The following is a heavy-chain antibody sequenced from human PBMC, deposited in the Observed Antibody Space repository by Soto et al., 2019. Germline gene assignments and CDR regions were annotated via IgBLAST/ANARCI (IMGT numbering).Heavy chain of an antibody. J-gene: IGHJ3*02. D-gene: IGHD3-10*01. CDR2: ISGTGDST. V-gene: IGHV3-23*01. Sequence: GGSLRPSCAASGFTFSSYAMTWVRQAPGKGVEWVSCISGTGDSTHYADSVKGRFTISRDSSKNTLNLQMNRLRAQDTATYYCAKVEKLLWAFDIWGQGTMVTVS. CDR3: AKVEKLLWAFDI. CDR1: GFTFSSYA.